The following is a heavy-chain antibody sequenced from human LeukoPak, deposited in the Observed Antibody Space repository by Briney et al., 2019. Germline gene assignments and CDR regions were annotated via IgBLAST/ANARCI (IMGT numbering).Heavy chain of an antibody. D-gene: IGHD1-26*01. CDR2: IYYSGST. V-gene: IGHV4-59*01. CDR3: AMSGSYYLDAFDI. J-gene: IGHJ3*02. CDR1: GGSISSYY. Sequence: SETLSLTCTVSGGSISSYYWSWIRQPPGKGLEWIGYIYYSGSTNYNPSLKSRVTISVDTSKNQFSLKLSSVTAADTAVYYCAMSGSYYLDAFDIWGQGTMVTVSS.